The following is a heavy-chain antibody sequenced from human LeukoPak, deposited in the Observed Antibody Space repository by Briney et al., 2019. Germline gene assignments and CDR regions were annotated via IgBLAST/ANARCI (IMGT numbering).Heavy chain of an antibody. CDR3: ASGRGMVIDY. V-gene: IGHV4-39*07. Sequence: PSETLSLTCTVSGGSISSSSYYWVWIRQPPGKGLEWIGSIYYSGSTYYNPSLQSRVTISVDTSKSQCSLKLSSMTAADTAVYYCASGRGMVIDYWGQGTLVTVSS. CDR2: IYYSGST. J-gene: IGHJ4*02. D-gene: IGHD3-3*01. CDR1: GGSISSSSYY.